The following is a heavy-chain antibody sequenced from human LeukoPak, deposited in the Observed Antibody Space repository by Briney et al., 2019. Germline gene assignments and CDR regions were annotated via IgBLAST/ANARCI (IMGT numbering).Heavy chain of an antibody. CDR3: AKDGSGSYYYYYYMDV. J-gene: IGHJ6*03. CDR1: GFTFDDYA. Sequence: PGGSLRLSCAASGFTFDDYAMHWVRQAPGKGLEWVSGISWNSGSIGYADSVKGRLTISRDSAKNSLYLQMNSLRAEDTALYYCAKDGSGSYYYYYYMDVWGKGTTVTISS. CDR2: ISWNSGSI. D-gene: IGHD3-10*01. V-gene: IGHV3-9*01.